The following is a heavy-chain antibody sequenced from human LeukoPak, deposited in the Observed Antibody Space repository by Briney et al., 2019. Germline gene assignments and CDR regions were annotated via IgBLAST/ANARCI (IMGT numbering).Heavy chain of an antibody. D-gene: IGHD6-13*01. V-gene: IGHV3-21*01. CDR1: AFSLNAYN. Sequence: GGSLRLSCSASAFSLNAYNMNWVRQAPGKGLQWVSSIGSSGSYVYYADSVRGRFTLSRDDAKNSLYLQMHSLGAEDTAVYYCARSIAAAPDYWGQGTLVTVSS. CDR3: ARSIAAAPDY. J-gene: IGHJ4*02. CDR2: IGSSGSYV.